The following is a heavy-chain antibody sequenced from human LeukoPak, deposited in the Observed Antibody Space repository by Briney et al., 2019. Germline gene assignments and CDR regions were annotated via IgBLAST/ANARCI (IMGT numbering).Heavy chain of an antibody. CDR1: GDSSNNYD. D-gene: IGHD4-23*01. J-gene: IGHJ4*02. CDR3: ARVLRWGFDY. Sequence: SETVSLTCTVSGDSSNNYDWSWIRQPAGKGLEWIGRIYTSGSTNYNPSLKSRVTMSVDTSKNQFSLKLSSVTAADTAVYYCARVLRWGFDYWGQGTLVTVSS. CDR2: IYTSGST. V-gene: IGHV4-4*07.